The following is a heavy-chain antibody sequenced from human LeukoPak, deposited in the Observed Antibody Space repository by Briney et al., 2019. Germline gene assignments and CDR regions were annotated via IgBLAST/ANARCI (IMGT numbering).Heavy chain of an antibody. Sequence: GGSLRLSCAASGFTFSSYGMHWVRQAPGKGLEWVAVIWYDGSNKYYAGSVKGRFTISRDNSKNTLYLQMNSLRAEDTAVYYCASASYCKGGSCYSVHWGQGTLVTVSS. J-gene: IGHJ4*02. V-gene: IGHV3-33*01. D-gene: IGHD2-15*01. CDR1: GFTFSSYG. CDR2: IWYDGSNK. CDR3: ASASYCKGGSCYSVH.